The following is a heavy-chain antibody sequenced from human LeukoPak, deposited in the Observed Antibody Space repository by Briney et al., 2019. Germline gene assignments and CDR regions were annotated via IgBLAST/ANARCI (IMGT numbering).Heavy chain of an antibody. CDR1: GFTFTNYA. CDR3: VKELNRELSRVLYGYSFDY. J-gene: IGHJ4*02. D-gene: IGHD1-26*01. V-gene: IGHV3-64D*09. CDR2: INTNGGST. Sequence: PGGSLRLSCSASGFTFTNYAMHWVRQAPGKGLEYVSSINTNGGSTYYAASVRVRFTISRDNSKNALYLQMTSLRAEDTDVYYCVKELNRELSRVLYGYSFDYWGQGTLVTVSS.